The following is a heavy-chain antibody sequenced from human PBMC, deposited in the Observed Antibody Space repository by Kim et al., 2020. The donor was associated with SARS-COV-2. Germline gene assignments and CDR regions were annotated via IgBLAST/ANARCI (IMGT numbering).Heavy chain of an antibody. V-gene: IGHV1-58*01. CDR1: GFTFARSA. J-gene: IGHJ4*02. D-gene: IGHD3-16*01. CDR3: VTGEATGGVGTLPGYDY. CDR2: IVVATGNT. Sequence: SVKVSCKTSGFTFARSAVQWVRQARGQRLEWIGWIVVATGNTNYAQMFQGRVTITRDMSTSTAYMDLSSLTSEDTAVYYCVTGEATGGVGTLPGYDYWGQGALVTVSS.